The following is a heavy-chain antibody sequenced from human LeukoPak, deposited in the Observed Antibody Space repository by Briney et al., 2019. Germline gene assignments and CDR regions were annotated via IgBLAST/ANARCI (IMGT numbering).Heavy chain of an antibody. D-gene: IGHD1-26*01. Sequence: ASVRVSCKASGYTFTSYGISWVRQAPGQGLEWMGWISAYNGNTNYAQKLQGRVTMTTDTSTSTAYMELRSLRSDDTAVYYCARGTTIVGATGYYYYMDVWGKGTTVTVSS. J-gene: IGHJ6*03. CDR3: ARGTTIVGATGYYYYMDV. CDR1: GYTFTSYG. V-gene: IGHV1-18*01. CDR2: ISAYNGNT.